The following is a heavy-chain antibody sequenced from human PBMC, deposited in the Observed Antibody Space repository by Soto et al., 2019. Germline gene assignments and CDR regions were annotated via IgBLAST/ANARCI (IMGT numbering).Heavy chain of an antibody. D-gene: IGHD5-12*01. J-gene: IGHJ5*02. CDR2: IYYSGST. Sequence: QVQLQESGPGLVKPSQTLSLTCTVSGGSISSGGYYWSWIRQHPGKGLEWIGYIYYSGSTYYNPSRKSRVTISVDTSKNQFSLRLSSVTAADTAVYYCAGEERMVATPLFDPWGQGTLVTVSS. CDR3: AGEERMVATPLFDP. V-gene: IGHV4-31*03. CDR1: GGSISSGGYY.